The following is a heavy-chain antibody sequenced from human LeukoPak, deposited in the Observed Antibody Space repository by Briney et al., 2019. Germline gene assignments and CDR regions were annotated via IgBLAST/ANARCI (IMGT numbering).Heavy chain of an antibody. CDR3: TAGTGRSDFDY. D-gene: IGHD3/OR15-3a*01. Sequence: GGSLRLSCAASGFTFSNAWMSWVRQAPGRGLEWVGRIKRKGDDGTIDYAAPVKGRLSISRDESKKTLYLQMKSLKSEDTAVYYCTAGTGRSDFDYWGQGTLVTVSS. J-gene: IGHJ4*02. V-gene: IGHV3-15*01. CDR2: IKRKGDDGTI. CDR1: GFTFSNAW.